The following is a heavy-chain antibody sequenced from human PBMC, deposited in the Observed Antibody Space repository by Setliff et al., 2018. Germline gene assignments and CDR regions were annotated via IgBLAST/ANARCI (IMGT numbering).Heavy chain of an antibody. CDR1: GFTFSSYA. Sequence: PGGSLRLSCAASGFTFSSYAMHWVRQAPGKGLEWVSAISGSGGSTYYADSVKGRFTISRDNSKNTLYLQMNSLRAEDTAVYYCAKDSDSSGYYSRYYGMDVWGQGTTVTVSS. CDR3: AKDSDSSGYYSRYYGMDV. D-gene: IGHD3-22*01. CDR2: ISGSGGST. V-gene: IGHV3-23*01. J-gene: IGHJ6*02.